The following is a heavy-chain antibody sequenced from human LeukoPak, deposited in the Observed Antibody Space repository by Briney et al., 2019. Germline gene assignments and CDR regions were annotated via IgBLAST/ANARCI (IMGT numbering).Heavy chain of an antibody. CDR2: MNPNSGNT. V-gene: IGHV1-8*03. D-gene: IGHD3-3*01. J-gene: IGHJ6*03. Sequence: ASVKVSCKASGYTFTSYDINWVRQATGQGLEWMGWMNPNSGNTGYAQKFQGRVTITRNTSISTAYMELSSPRSEDTAVYYCARGTFDYDFWSGYPRREGYYMDVWGKGTTVTVSS. CDR1: GYTFTSYD. CDR3: ARGTFDYDFWSGYPRREGYYMDV.